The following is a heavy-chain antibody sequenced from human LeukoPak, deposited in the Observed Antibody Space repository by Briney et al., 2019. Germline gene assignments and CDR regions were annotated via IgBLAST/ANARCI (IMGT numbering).Heavy chain of an antibody. V-gene: IGHV1-69*13. CDR2: IIPIFGTA. D-gene: IGHD5-12*01. CDR3: AIHHSGYGHFDY. Sequence: SVKVSCKASGGTFSSYAISWVRQAPGQGLEWMGGIIPIFGTANYAQKFQGRVTITADESTSSAYMELSSLRSEDTAVYYCAIHHSGYGHFDYWGQGTLVTVSS. J-gene: IGHJ4*02. CDR1: GGTFSSYA.